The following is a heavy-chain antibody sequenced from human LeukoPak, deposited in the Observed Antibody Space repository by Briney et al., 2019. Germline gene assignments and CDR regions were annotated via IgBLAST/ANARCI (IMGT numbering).Heavy chain of an antibody. CDR1: GVSINSHY. CDR3: ARCRNVYTSSCWLDS. Sequence: SETLSLNCTVSGVSINSHYWSWVRQPPGMRLEWIGYIYYSGSTIYNASLKSRAIISIDMSGSQFSLRLGSVTAADTAVYYCARCRNVYTSSCWLDSWGQGTLGTVSS. D-gene: IGHD3-16*01. V-gene: IGHV4-59*11. J-gene: IGHJ4*02. CDR2: IYYSGST.